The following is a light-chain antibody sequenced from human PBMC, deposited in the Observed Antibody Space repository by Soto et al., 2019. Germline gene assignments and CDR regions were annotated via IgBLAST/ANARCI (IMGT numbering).Light chain of an antibody. CDR3: QQYYNWPSYT. V-gene: IGKV3-15*01. Sequence: ETVMTQSPATLSVSPGERATLSCRASQSVSSNLAWYQQKPGQAPRLLIYGASTRATGIPARFSGSGSGTEFTLTISSLQSEDFAVYYCQQYYNWPSYTFGQGTKVEI. J-gene: IGKJ2*01. CDR2: GAS. CDR1: QSVSSN.